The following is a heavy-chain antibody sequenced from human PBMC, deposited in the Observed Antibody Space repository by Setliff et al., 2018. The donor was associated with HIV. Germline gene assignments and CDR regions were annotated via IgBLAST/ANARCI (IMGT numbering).Heavy chain of an antibody. J-gene: IGHJ6*03. CDR1: GFTFSSYG. CDR2: ISSSSSTI. V-gene: IGHV3-48*01. Sequence: LRLSCAASGFTFSSYGMNWVRQAPGKGLEWVSYISSSSSTIYYADSVKGRFTISRDNAKNSLYLQMNSLRAEDTAIYYCARGEVIIDSYYYMNVWGKGTTVTVSS. CDR3: ARGEVIIDSYYYMNV.